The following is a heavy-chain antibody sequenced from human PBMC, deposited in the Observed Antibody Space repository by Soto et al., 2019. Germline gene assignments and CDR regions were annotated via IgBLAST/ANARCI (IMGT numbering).Heavy chain of an antibody. CDR3: ARGIGVLRYFDWLFPGRAFDY. CDR2: INHRGSP. D-gene: IGHD3-9*01. J-gene: IGHJ4*02. CDR1: GGSFSGYY. V-gene: IGHV4-34*01. Sequence: KPSETLSLTCAVYGGSFSGYYWSWIRQPPGQGLEWIGEINHRGSPNYNPSLKSRVTISVDTSKNQFSLKLSSVTAADTAVYYCARGIGVLRYFDWLFPGRAFDYWGQGTLVTVSS.